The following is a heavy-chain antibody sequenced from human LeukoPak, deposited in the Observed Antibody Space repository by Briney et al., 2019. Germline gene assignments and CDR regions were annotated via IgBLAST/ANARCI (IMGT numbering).Heavy chain of an antibody. D-gene: IGHD3-22*01. J-gene: IGHJ3*02. CDR1: GFTFRRYA. CDR3: ARVLLGLRGYTGAFDI. V-gene: IGHV3-23*01. Sequence: PGGSLRLSCAASGFTFRRYAMGWVRQAPGKGLEWISVISENGGRTYYADSVKGRFIISTDNSKNTLYLQMNSLRAEDTAVYYCARVLLGLRGYTGAFDIWGQGTMVTVSS. CDR2: ISENGGRT.